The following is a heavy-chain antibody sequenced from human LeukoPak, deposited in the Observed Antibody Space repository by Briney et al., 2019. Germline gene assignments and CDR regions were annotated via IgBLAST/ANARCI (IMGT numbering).Heavy chain of an antibody. D-gene: IGHD3-10*01. CDR3: ARTPKGLWFGELPIYFDL. J-gene: IGHJ2*01. CDR2: ISSSSSYI. CDR1: GFTFSSYS. V-gene: IGHV3-21*01. Sequence: GGSLRLSCAASGFTFSSYSMNWVRQAPGKGLEWVSSISSSSSYIYYADSVKGRFTISRDNAKNSLYLQMNSLRAEDTAVYYCARTPKGLWFGELPIYFDLWGRGTLVTVSS.